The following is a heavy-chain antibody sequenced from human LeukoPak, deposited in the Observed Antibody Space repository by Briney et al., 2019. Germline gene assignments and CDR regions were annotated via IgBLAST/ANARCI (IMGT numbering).Heavy chain of an antibody. Sequence: GGSLRLSCAASGFTFSSYSMNWVRQAPGKGLEWVSSISSSSSHIYYADSVKGRFTMSRDNAKNSLYLQMNSLRVEDTAVFYCARSPTTIITGNWFDPWGQGTLVTVSS. CDR3: ARSPTTIITGNWFDP. CDR1: GFTFSSYS. CDR2: ISSSSSHI. V-gene: IGHV3-21*01. J-gene: IGHJ5*02. D-gene: IGHD1-20*01.